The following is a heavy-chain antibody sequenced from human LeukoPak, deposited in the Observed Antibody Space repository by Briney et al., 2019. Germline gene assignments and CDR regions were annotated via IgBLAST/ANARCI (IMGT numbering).Heavy chain of an antibody. J-gene: IGHJ3*02. Sequence: PGGSLRLSCAASGFTFSSYEMNWVRQAPGKGLEWVSYISSSGSTIYYADYVKGRFTISRDNAKNSLYLQMNSLRAEDTAVYYCARDRSADYYGSGSYSPDAFDIWGQGTMVTVSS. V-gene: IGHV3-48*03. CDR2: ISSSGSTI. D-gene: IGHD3-10*01. CDR1: GFTFSSYE. CDR3: ARDRSADYYGSGSYSPDAFDI.